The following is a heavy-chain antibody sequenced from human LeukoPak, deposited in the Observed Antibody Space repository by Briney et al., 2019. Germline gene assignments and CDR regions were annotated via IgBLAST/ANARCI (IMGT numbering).Heavy chain of an antibody. J-gene: IGHJ4*02. CDR2: ISGSGGST. V-gene: IGHV3-23*01. Sequence: GGSLRPSCAASGFTFSSYAMSWVRQAPGKGLEWVSAISGSGGSTYYADSVKGRFTISRDNSKNTLYLQMNSLRAEDTAVYYCAKPPGILTGLSYYFDYWGQGTLVTVSS. CDR1: GFTFSSYA. D-gene: IGHD3-9*01. CDR3: AKPPGILTGLSYYFDY.